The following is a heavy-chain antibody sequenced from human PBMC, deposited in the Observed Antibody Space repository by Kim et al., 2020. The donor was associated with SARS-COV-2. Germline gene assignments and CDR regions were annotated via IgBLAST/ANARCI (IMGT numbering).Heavy chain of an antibody. CDR3: GKEWYPRLRAAFDF. D-gene: IGHD6-25*01. V-gene: IGHV3-9*01. CDR2: FSRISGSI. J-gene: IGHJ3*01. Sequence: GGSLRLSCAASGFTFSNYAMHWVRQAPGKGLEWVPGFSRISGSIGNEAPLKGRLTTSRANAKTPRYLQMKSLRAEDPVFYNCGKEWYPRLRAAFDFGGQG. CDR1: GFTFSNYA.